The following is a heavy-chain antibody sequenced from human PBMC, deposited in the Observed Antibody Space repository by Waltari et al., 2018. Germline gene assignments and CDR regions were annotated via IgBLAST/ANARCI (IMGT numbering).Heavy chain of an antibody. J-gene: IGHJ4*02. Sequence: EVQLVESGGGLVKPGGSLSLSCVASGFTFSTYSMNWVRQAPGKGLEWVSSISSSSTYIYYADSVKGRFTMSRDNAKNSLYLQMNSLRAEDTAVYYCARDSSSFDYWGRGTLVTVSS. CDR2: ISSSSTYI. CDR3: ARDSSSFDY. D-gene: IGHD6-6*01. CDR1: GFTFSTYS. V-gene: IGHV3-21*01.